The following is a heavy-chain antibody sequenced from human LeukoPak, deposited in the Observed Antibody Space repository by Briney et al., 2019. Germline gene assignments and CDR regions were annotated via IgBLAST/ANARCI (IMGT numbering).Heavy chain of an antibody. D-gene: IGHD6-13*01. Sequence: GESLKISCKGSGYSFTSYWIGWVRQMPGKDLEWMGIIYPGDSDTRYSPSFQGQVTISADKSISTAYLQWSSLKASDTAMYYCARTYSSSWSSYYGMDVWGQGTTVTVSS. CDR3: ARTYSSSWSSYYGMDV. V-gene: IGHV5-51*01. J-gene: IGHJ6*02. CDR2: IYPGDSDT. CDR1: GYSFTSYW.